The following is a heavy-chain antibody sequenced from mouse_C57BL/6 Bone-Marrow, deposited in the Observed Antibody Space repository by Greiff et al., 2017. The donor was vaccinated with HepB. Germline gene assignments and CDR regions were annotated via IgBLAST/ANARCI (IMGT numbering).Heavy chain of an antibody. CDR1: GFTFSSYA. CDR3: TRRLLYSNYDYFDY. J-gene: IGHJ2*01. Sequence: EVKVVESGEGLVKPGGSLKLSCAASGFTFSSYAMSWVRQTPEKRLEWVAYISSGGDYIYYADTVKGRFTISRDNARNTLYLQMSSLKSEDTAMYYCTRRLLYSNYDYFDYWGQGTTLTVSS. D-gene: IGHD2-5*01. CDR2: ISSGGDYI. V-gene: IGHV5-9-1*02.